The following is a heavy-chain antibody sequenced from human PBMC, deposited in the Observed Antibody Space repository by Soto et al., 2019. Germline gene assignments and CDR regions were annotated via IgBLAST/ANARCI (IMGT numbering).Heavy chain of an antibody. D-gene: IGHD6-19*01. CDR1: GGSINSNGHY. CDR3: AREQWGFDS. Sequence: SETLSLTCTVSGGSINSNGHYWTWIRQHPGKGLEWIAYIYYTGNTYYNPSLKSRLSISVDTSKNQFSLKLRSVTAADTAVYYCAREQWGFDSWGQGTLVTVSS. CDR2: IYYTGNT. V-gene: IGHV4-31*03. J-gene: IGHJ4*02.